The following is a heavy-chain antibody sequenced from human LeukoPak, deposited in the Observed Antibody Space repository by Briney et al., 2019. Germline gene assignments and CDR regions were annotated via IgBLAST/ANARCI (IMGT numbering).Heavy chain of an antibody. J-gene: IGHJ3*02. CDR1: GGSFSGYY. CDR2: INHSGST. V-gene: IGHV4-34*01. CDR3: ARRLLAVAGIFLRRDAFDI. Sequence: SETLSLTCAVYGGSFSGYYWSWIRQPPGKGLEWIGEINHSGSTNYNPSLKSRVTISVDTSKNQFSLKLSSVTAADTAVYYCARRLLAVAGIFLRRDAFDIWGQGTMVTVSS. D-gene: IGHD6-19*01.